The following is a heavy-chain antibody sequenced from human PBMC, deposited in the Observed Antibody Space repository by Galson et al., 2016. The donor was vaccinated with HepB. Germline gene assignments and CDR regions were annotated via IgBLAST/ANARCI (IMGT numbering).Heavy chain of an antibody. Sequence: VKVSCKASGYTFTDYHIHWVRQAPGQGLQWMGWINPHTGGTNYAQHFQGRVTMTRDTSINLAYMELSRLRSDDTAIYFCARELHVVAANSYLDFWGQGTLVTVSA. CDR1: GYTFTDYH. V-gene: IGHV1-2*02. J-gene: IGHJ4*02. D-gene: IGHD3-10*02. CDR2: INPHTGGT. CDR3: ARELHVVAANSYLDF.